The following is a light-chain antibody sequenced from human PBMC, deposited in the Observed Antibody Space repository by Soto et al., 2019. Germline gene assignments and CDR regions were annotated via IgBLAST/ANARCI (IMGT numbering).Light chain of an antibody. V-gene: IGLV2-14*01. CDR3: ISYTSSSTLYV. CDR2: EVT. Sequence: QSALTQPASVSGSPGQTITISCTGTSSDVGGYNFVSWYQLYPGKAPKLMIYEVTNRPSGVSNRFSGSKSGNTASLTISGLQAEDEANYYCISYTSSSTLYVFGTGTKLTVL. CDR1: SSDVGGYNF. J-gene: IGLJ1*01.